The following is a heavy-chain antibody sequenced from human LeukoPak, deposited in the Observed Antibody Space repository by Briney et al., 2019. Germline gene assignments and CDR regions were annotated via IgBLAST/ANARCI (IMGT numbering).Heavy chain of an antibody. CDR1: GFTFSSYA. CDR2: ISYDGSNK. J-gene: IGHJ4*02. Sequence: PGRSLRLSCAASGFTFSSYAMHWVRQAPGKGLEWVAVISYDGSNKYYADSVKGRFTISRDNSKNTLYLQMNSLRAEDTAVYYCASKKSSSWNFFDYWGQGTLVTVSS. CDR3: ASKKSSSWNFFDY. D-gene: IGHD6-13*01. V-gene: IGHV3-30-3*01.